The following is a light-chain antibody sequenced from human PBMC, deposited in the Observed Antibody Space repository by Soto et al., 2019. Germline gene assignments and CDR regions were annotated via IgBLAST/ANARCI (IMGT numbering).Light chain of an antibody. CDR2: GAS. V-gene: IGKV3-20*01. J-gene: IGKJ3*01. CDR1: QSFSSSY. Sequence: EIVLTQSPGTLSLSPGERATLSCRASQSFSSSYLAWYQQKPGQAPRLLIYGASSRATGIPDRFSGSGSGTDFTLTISRLEPEDFAVYYCQHYGSELFTFGPGTKVDIK. CDR3: QHYGSELFT.